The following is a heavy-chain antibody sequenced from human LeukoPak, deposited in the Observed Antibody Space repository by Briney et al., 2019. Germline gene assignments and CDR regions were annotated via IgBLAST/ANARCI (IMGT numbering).Heavy chain of an antibody. D-gene: IGHD1-26*01. CDR2: IRYDGSNK. Sequence: GGSLRLSCAASGFTFSSYGMHWARQAPGKGLGWVAFIRYDGSNKYYADSVKGRFTISRDNSKNTLYLQMNSLRAADTAVYYCAKDGGQWELPTLFDYWGQGTLVTVSS. J-gene: IGHJ4*02. V-gene: IGHV3-30*02. CDR3: AKDGGQWELPTLFDY. CDR1: GFTFSSYG.